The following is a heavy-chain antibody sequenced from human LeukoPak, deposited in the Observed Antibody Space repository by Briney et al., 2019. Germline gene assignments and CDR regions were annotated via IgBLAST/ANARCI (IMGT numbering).Heavy chain of an antibody. CDR3: ASGLGYCSSTSCYKHLYFDY. D-gene: IGHD2-2*02. CDR1: GYSISSGYY. CDR2: IYHSGSA. Sequence: SETLSLTCTVSGYSISSGYYWGWIQQPPGKGLEWIGSIYHSGSAYYNPSLKSRVTISVDTSKNQFSLKLSSVTAADTAVYYCASGLGYCSSTSCYKHLYFDYWGQGTLVTVSS. J-gene: IGHJ4*02. V-gene: IGHV4-38-2*02.